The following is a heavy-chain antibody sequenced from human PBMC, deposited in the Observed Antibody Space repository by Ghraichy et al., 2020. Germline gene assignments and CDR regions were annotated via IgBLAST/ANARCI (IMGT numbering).Heavy chain of an antibody. D-gene: IGHD4-23*01. CDR2: ITSSSRTI. CDR1: GFTFSSYS. J-gene: IGHJ6*02. V-gene: IGHV3-48*02. CDR3: ARGSRVVRFYYYDGMDV. Sequence: GGSLRLSCVGSGFTFSSYSMNWVRQSPGKGLEWVSYITSSSRTIFYADSVKGRFTISRDNAQNSLYLQMNSLRDEDTAIYYCARGSRVVRFYYYDGMDVWGQGTTVTVS.